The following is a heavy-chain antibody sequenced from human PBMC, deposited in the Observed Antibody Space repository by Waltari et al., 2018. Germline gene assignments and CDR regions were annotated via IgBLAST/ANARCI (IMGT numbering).Heavy chain of an antibody. V-gene: IGHV1-69-2*01. CDR2: VDPEDGET. Sequence: EVQLVQSGAEVKKPGATVKISCKASGYTFTDYYMHWVQQAPGKGLEWMGRVDPEDGETIYAEKFQGRVNITADTSTDTAYMELSSLRSEDTAVYYCATRESGSYPTYYYYYYMDVWGKGTTVTVSS. CDR3: ATRESGSYPTYYYYYYMDV. CDR1: GYTFTDYY. D-gene: IGHD1-26*01. J-gene: IGHJ6*03.